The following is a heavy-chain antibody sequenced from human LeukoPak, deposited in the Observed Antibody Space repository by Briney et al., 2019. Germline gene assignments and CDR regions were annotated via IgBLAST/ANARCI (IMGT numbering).Heavy chain of an antibody. V-gene: IGHV1-2*02. CDR1: GYIFTSYY. CDR2: INSNSGVT. CDR3: ARDPGSNFFDY. J-gene: IGHJ4*02. Sequence: ASVKVSCKASGYIFTSYYIHWVRQAPGQGLELMGWINSNSGVTNYAQKFQGRVTMTSDMSISTAYMELRRLKSDDTAVYYCARDPGSNFFDYWGQGTQITVSS. D-gene: IGHD5/OR15-5a*01.